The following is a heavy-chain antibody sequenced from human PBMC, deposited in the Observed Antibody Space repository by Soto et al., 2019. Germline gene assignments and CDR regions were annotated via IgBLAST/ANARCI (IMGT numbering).Heavy chain of an antibody. Sequence: EVQLVESGGGLVQPGGSLRRSCAASGFSFSSYWMHWVRQAPGKGLVWVSLINSDGSSTSYADSVKERFTISRDNAKNTLYLQMNGLRAEDTAVYYCARGRVVAGTGPDHWGQGPLVSVSS. V-gene: IGHV3-74*01. CDR3: ARGRVVAGTGPDH. CDR1: GFSFSSYW. D-gene: IGHD6-19*01. J-gene: IGHJ4*02. CDR2: INSDGSST.